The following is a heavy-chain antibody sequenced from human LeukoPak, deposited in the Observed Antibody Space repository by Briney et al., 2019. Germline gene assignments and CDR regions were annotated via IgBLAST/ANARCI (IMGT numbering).Heavy chain of an antibody. CDR1: GGSVSSGSYY. D-gene: IGHD1-26*01. J-gene: IGHJ5*02. CDR3: ARRSSDWFDP. V-gene: IGHV4-61*03. Sequence: SETLSLSCTVSGGSVSSGSYYWTWIRQPPGRGLERIGYINYSGSTNYNPSLKSRVTISVDTSKNHFSLKLNSVTAADTAVYYCARRSSDWFDPWGQGTLVTVSS. CDR2: INYSGST.